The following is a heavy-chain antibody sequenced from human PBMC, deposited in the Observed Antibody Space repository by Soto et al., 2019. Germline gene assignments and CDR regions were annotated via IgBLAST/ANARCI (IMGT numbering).Heavy chain of an antibody. D-gene: IGHD7-27*01. CDR2: MSPNSGNT. CDR1: GYTFTSYD. J-gene: IGHJ4*02. CDR3: ARGPPNWGFDY. V-gene: IGHV1-8*01. Sequence: QVQLVQSGAEVKKPGASVKVSCKASGYTFTSYDINWVRQATGQGLEWVGWMSPNSGNTGYAQKFQGRVTMTTTTSASTAYMELTSLRSDDTAVYYCARGPPNWGFDYWGQGTLVTVSS.